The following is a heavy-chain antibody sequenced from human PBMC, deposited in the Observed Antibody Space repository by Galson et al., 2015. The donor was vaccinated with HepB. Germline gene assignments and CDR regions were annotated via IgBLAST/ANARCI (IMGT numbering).Heavy chain of an antibody. V-gene: IGHV3-33*01. J-gene: IGHJ4*02. CDR1: GFTFSSYG. CDR2: IWYDGSNK. CDR3: ARASDYDFGSGYWGGFDY. D-gene: IGHD3-3*01. Sequence: SLSLSCAASGFTFSSYGMHWVRQAPGKGLEWAAVIWYDGSNKYYADSVKGRFTIPRDNSKNTLYLQMNSLRAEDTAVYDCARASDYDFGSGYWGGFDYWGQGTLVTVSS.